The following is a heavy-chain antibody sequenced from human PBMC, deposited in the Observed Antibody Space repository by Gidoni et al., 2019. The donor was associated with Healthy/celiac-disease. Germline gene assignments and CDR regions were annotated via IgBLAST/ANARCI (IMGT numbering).Heavy chain of an antibody. V-gene: IGHV3-21*01. Sequence: VQLVESGGGLVKPGGSLSLSCAASGFTFSSSSMNWVSTAPGKGLDLVSSISSSSSYIYYADSGKVRFTISRDNAKNSLYRQMNSLRAEDTAVYYCARDGDYDSFDIWGQGTMVTVSS. CDR1: GFTFSSSS. J-gene: IGHJ3*02. CDR2: ISSSSSYI. D-gene: IGHD4-17*01. CDR3: ARDGDYDSFDI.